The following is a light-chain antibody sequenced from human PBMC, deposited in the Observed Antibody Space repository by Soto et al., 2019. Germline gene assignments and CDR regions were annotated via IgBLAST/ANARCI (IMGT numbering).Light chain of an antibody. V-gene: IGLV2-11*01. Sequence: QSVLTQPRSVSGSPGQSVTISCTGTSSDVDDYNYVSWFQQHPGKAPKLMIYDVSERPSGVPDRFSGSKSGNTASLTISGLQAEDEADYYCCSYGGTFYVFGTGTKGTVL. J-gene: IGLJ1*01. CDR2: DVS. CDR1: SSDVDDYNY. CDR3: CSYGGTFYV.